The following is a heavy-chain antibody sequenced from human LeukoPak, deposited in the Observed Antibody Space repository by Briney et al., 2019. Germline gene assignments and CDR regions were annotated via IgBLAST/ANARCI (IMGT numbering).Heavy chain of an antibody. Sequence: GGSLRLSCAASGFTFSSYGMHWVRQAPGKGLEWVAFIRYDGSNKYYADSVKGRFTISGDNSKNTLYLQMNSLRAEDTAVYYCAKDHSAKGYYFDYWGQGTLVTVSS. J-gene: IGHJ4*02. D-gene: IGHD3-10*01. CDR1: GFTFSSYG. CDR3: AKDHSAKGYYFDY. CDR2: IRYDGSNK. V-gene: IGHV3-30*02.